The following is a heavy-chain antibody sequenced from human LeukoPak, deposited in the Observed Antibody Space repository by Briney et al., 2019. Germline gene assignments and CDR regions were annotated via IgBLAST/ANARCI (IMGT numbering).Heavy chain of an antibody. V-gene: IGHV4-39*01. Sequence: PSETLSLTCTVSGGSISSTSYFWGWIRQPPGKGLEWIGSIYYSGSTNYNPSLKSPVTMSVDTPKNQFSLKPTSVTAADTAVYYCARGKESVVPGYWGQGTLVTVSS. CDR2: IYYSGST. D-gene: IGHD2-15*01. J-gene: IGHJ4*02. CDR3: ARGKESVVPGY. CDR1: GGSISSTSYF.